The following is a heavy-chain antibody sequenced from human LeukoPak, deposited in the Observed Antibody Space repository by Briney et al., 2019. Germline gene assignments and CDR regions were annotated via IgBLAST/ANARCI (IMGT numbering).Heavy chain of an antibody. J-gene: IGHJ4*02. V-gene: IGHV4-39*07. CDR1: GGSISSSSYY. D-gene: IGHD4-4*01. CDR2: IYYSGST. CDR3: ARGDTDYSTDY. Sequence: PSETLSLTCTVSGGSISSSSYYWGWIRQPPGKGLEWIGSIYYSGSTYYNPSLKSRVTISVDTSKNQFSLKLSSVTAADTAVYYCARGDTDYSTDYWGQGTLVTVSS.